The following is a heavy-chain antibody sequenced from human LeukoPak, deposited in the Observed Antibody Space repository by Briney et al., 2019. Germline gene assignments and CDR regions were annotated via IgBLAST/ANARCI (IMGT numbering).Heavy chain of an antibody. J-gene: IGHJ4*02. Sequence: PGGSLRLSCAASGFTFSSYAMSWVRQAPGKGLEWVSAISGNGGSTYYADSVKGRFTISRDNSKSTLYLQMNSLRAEDTAVYYCAKDGDSSSSRAPGIFDYWGQGTLVTVSS. D-gene: IGHD6-6*01. CDR2: ISGNGGST. CDR1: GFTFSSYA. CDR3: AKDGDSSSSRAPGIFDY. V-gene: IGHV3-23*01.